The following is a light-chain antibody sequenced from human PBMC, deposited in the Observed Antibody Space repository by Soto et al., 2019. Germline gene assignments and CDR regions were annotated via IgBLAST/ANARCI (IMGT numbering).Light chain of an antibody. CDR2: AAS. Sequence: DIQLTQSLSSLSASIGDRLTITCRASQSLTNYLNWYQQKPGTAPKLLIYAASTLQTGVPSRFSGSGSGTDFCLSISSLHREKFSNYFSQQSLTTPWTLAQGTRWIS. J-gene: IGKJ1*01. CDR1: QSLTNY. CDR3: QQSLTTPWT. V-gene: IGKV1-39*01.